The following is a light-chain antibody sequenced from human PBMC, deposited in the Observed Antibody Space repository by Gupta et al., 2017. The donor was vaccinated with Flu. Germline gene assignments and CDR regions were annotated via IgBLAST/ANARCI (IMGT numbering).Light chain of an antibody. V-gene: IGKV1-9*01. Sequence: DIQLTQSPSFLSASVGDRVTITCRASQVISSYLAWYQQKPGKAPKLLIYAASTLQTGVPSRFSGSGYGTEFTLTISSRQPEDFATYYCQQHNSSHPITFGQGTQLEIK. CDR3: QQHNSSHPIT. CDR2: AAS. CDR1: QVISSY. J-gene: IGKJ5*01.